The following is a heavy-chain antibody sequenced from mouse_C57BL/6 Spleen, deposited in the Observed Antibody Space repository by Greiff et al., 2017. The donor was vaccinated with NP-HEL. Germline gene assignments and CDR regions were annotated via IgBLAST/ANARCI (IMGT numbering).Heavy chain of an antibody. J-gene: IGHJ1*03. Sequence: EVKLVESGGDLVKPGGSLKLSCAASGFTFSSYGMSWVRQTPDKRLEWVATISSGGSYTYYPDSVKGRFTISRDNAKNTLYLQMSSLKSEDTAMYYCARHRDCYCSRYFDVWGTGTTVTVSS. CDR3: ARHRDCYCSRYFDV. V-gene: IGHV5-6*01. CDR1: GFTFSSYG. D-gene: IGHD1-1*01. CDR2: ISSGGSYT.